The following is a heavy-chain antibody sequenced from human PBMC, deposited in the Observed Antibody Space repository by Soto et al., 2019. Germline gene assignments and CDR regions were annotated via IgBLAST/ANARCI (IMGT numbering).Heavy chain of an antibody. V-gene: IGHV3-23*01. CDR3: AKVFVFTIREGFDY. D-gene: IGHD3-3*01. Sequence: EVQLLESGGGLVQPGGSLRLSCAASGFTFSSYAMSWVRQAPGKGLEWVSAITGSGDSTYYADSVKGRFTXSRDNSKXXXXXXXXXXRAEDTAVYYCAKVFVFTIREGFDYWGLGTLVTVSS. CDR2: ITGSGDST. CDR1: GFTFSSYA. J-gene: IGHJ4*02.